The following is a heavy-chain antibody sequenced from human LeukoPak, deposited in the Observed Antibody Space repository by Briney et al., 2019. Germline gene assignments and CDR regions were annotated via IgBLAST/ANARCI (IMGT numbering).Heavy chain of an antibody. V-gene: IGHV4-59*11. D-gene: IGHD5-24*01. CDR1: TDSINSHY. CDR2: IHDSGTT. J-gene: IGHJ4*02. CDR3: ARESRDGYTDHFDS. Sequence: PSETLSLTCTVSTDSINSHYWSWVRQAPGKGLEWIGYIHDSGTTNYNPTLKSRVTISGDTSNNQFSLKLTSVTAADTAVYYCARESRDGYTDHFDSWGQGTLVIVSS.